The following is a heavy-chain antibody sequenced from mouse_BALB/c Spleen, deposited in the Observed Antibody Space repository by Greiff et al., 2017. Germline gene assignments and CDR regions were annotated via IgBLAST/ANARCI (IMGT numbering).Heavy chain of an antibody. Sequence: VQLQQPGAELVKPGTSVKLSCKASGYNFTSYWINWVKLRPGQGLEWIGDIYPGSGSTNYNEKFKSKATLTVDTSSSTAYMQLSSLASEDSALYYCARGNRYDYWGQGTTLTVSS. CDR2: IYPGSGST. J-gene: IGHJ2*01. CDR1: GYNFTSYW. V-gene: IGHV1-55*01. D-gene: IGHD2-14*01. CDR3: ARGNRYDY.